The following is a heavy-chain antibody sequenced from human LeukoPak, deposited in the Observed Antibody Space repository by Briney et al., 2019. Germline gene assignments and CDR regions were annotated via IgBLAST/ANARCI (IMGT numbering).Heavy chain of an antibody. Sequence: GGSLRLSCAASGFTFSSFWMSWVRQAPGKGLEWVANIKQDGSDKYYADSVKGRFTISRDNSKNTLYLQMNSLRAEDTAVYYCAKDFYYDSSGYYPFDYWGQGTLVTVSS. CDR1: GFTFSSFW. D-gene: IGHD3-22*01. J-gene: IGHJ4*02. CDR2: IKQDGSDK. V-gene: IGHV3-7*01. CDR3: AKDFYYDSSGYYPFDY.